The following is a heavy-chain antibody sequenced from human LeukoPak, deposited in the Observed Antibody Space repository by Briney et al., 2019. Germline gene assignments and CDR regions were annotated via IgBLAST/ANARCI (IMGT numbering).Heavy chain of an antibody. V-gene: IGHV3-23*01. CDR2: ISGGGAST. J-gene: IGHJ4*02. Sequence: QAGGSLRLSCAASGFTFSSYAMSWVRQAPGKGLEWVSVISGGGASTYYADSVKGRFTISRDNSKNTLYLQMNSLRAEDTAVYYCAKATGNYGDYYFDHWGQGTPVTVSS. CDR1: GFTFSSYA. CDR3: AKATGNYGDYYFDH. D-gene: IGHD4-17*01.